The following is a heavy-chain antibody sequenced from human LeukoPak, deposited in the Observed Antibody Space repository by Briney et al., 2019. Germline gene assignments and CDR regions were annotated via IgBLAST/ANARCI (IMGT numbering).Heavy chain of an antibody. Sequence: GGSLRLSCAASGFTFTNYAMSWVRQAPGKGLEWVSGMSGSGSSTYYADSEKGRFTISRDNSKNMLYLQMNSLRAEDTALYYCAKDLEAYYYADIDYWGQGTLVTVSS. CDR1: GFTFTNYA. CDR3: AKDLEAYYYADIDY. V-gene: IGHV3-23*01. D-gene: IGHD3-10*01. CDR2: MSGSGSST. J-gene: IGHJ4*02.